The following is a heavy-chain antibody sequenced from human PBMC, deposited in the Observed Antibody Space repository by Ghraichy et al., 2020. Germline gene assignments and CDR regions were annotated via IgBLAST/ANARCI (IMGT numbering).Heavy chain of an antibody. J-gene: IGHJ6*02. D-gene: IGHD4-23*01. CDR1: GFTFSGYS. CDR3: ARGSKVVRFFYYDGMDV. CDR2: ITSSSRSI. V-gene: IGHV3-48*02. Sequence: GGSLRLSCAGSGFTFSGYSMNWVRQSPGKGLEWVGYITSSSRSIFYADSVKGRFTISRDNAQNSLSLQMNSLRDEDTAVYYCARGSKVVRFFYYDGMDVWAKGPRSPSP.